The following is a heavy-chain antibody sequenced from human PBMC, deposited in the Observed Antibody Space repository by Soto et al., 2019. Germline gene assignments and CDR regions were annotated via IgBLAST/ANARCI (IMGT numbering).Heavy chain of an antibody. CDR1: VGTFSSYA. D-gene: IGHD6-6*01. J-gene: IGHJ5*02. CDR3: VSLYSSSSGWFDP. CDR2: IIPIFGTA. V-gene: IGHV1-69*06. Sequence: QVQLVQSGAEVKKPGSSVKVSCKASVGTFSSYAISWVRQAPGQGLEWMGGIIPIFGTANYAQKFQGRVTITADKSTSTAYMELSSLRSEDTAVYYCVSLYSSSSGWFDPWGQGTLVTVSS.